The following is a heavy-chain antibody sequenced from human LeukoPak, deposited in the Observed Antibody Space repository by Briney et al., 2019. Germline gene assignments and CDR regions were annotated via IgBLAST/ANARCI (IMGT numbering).Heavy chain of an antibody. Sequence: GASVKVSCKASGYTFTSYDINWVRQAPGQGLEWMGWMNPNSGNTGYAQKFQGRVTITRNTSISTAYMELSSLRSEDTAVYYCARDYCSSTSCYKRTFNYWGQGTLVTVSS. D-gene: IGHD2-2*02. CDR2: MNPNSGNT. V-gene: IGHV1-8*03. CDR1: GYTFTSYD. J-gene: IGHJ4*02. CDR3: ARDYCSSTSCYKRTFNY.